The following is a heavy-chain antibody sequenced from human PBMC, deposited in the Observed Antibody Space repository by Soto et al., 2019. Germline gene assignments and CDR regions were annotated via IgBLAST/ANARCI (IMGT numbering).Heavy chain of an antibody. Sequence: QLQLQESGAGLVKPSQTLSLTGAVSGRSISSGGYSWSWIRQPPGKGLEWIGYIYHSGSTYYNPSLKSRVTISVAAPTTQFSLQLSSLTAAATAVYYLARVPAHWGQGTLVSVSS. CDR1: GRSISSGGYS. CDR3: ARVPAH. D-gene: IGHD6-25*01. V-gene: IGHV4-30-2*01. CDR2: IYHSGST. J-gene: IGHJ4*01.